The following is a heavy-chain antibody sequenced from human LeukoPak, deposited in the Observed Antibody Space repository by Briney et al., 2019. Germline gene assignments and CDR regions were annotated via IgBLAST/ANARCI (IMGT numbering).Heavy chain of an antibody. CDR3: AKDGHGYGCSWFDP. CDR2: ISYDGSNK. D-gene: IGHD5-18*01. Sequence: GGSLRLSCAASGVTFSSYGMHWVRQAPGKGLEWVAVISYDGSNKYYADSVKGRFTISRDNSKNTLYLQMNSLRAEDTAVYHCAKDGHGYGCSWFDPWGQGTLVTVSS. CDR1: GVTFSSYG. V-gene: IGHV3-30*18. J-gene: IGHJ5*02.